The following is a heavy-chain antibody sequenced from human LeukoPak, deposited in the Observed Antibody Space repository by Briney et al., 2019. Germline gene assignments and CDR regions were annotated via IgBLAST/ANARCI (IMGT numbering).Heavy chain of an antibody. J-gene: IGHJ4*02. V-gene: IGHV1-2*02. D-gene: IGHD1-26*01. CDR3: ARDRMWELEYYFDY. CDR2: INPNSGGI. CDR1: GYTFTGCY. Sequence: ASVKVSCKASGYTFTGCYMHWVRQAPGQGLEWMGWINPNSGGINYAQKFQGRVTMTRDTSISTAYMELSRLRSDDTAVYYCARDRMWELEYYFDYWGQGTLVTVSS.